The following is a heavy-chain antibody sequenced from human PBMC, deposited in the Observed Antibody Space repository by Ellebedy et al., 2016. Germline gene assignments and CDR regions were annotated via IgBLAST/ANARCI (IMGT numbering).Heavy chain of an antibody. CDR3: TKDQPYGTGWYGTSGD. J-gene: IGHJ4*02. CDR2: FSSGSGIT. V-gene: IGHV3-48*02. D-gene: IGHD6-13*01. CDR1: GFRLSSDS. Sequence: GESLKISXAASGFRLSSDSMNWVRQAPGKGLEWVSHFSSGSGITVHAVSVKGRFSISRDNAKNSLYLQMNSLRDEDTAIYYCTKDQPYGTGWYGTSGDWGQGTLVTVSS.